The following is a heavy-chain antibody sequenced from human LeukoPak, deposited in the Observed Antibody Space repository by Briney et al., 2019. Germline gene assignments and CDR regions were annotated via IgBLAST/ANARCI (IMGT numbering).Heavy chain of an antibody. CDR2: VYFSGST. D-gene: IGHD3-9*01. CDR1: GGSISPYY. CDR3: ARSHRGTYTPGYHFDS. V-gene: IGHV4-59*01. J-gene: IGHJ4*02. Sequence: PSETLSLTCTVSGGSISPYYWSWIRQPPGKGLEWIGYVYFSGSTYSNPSLRSRVTISLDTSKNQFSLNLDSVTAADTALYYCARSHRGTYTPGYHFDSWEQGPLVPVSS.